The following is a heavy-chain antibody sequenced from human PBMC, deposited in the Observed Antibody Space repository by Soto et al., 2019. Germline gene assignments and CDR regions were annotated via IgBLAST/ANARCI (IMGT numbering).Heavy chain of an antibody. CDR3: AHSWGLLGDYGSGSANEYNWFDP. J-gene: IGHJ5*02. CDR1: GVSISSYYW. CDR2: IYWDDDK. V-gene: IGHV2-5*08. Sequence: TLSLTYTVSGVSISSYYWSWIRQPPGKALEWLALIYWDDDKRYSPSLKSRLTITKDTSKNQVVLTMTNMDPVDTATYYCAHSWGLLGDYGSGSANEYNWFDPWGQGTLVTVSS. D-gene: IGHD3-10*01.